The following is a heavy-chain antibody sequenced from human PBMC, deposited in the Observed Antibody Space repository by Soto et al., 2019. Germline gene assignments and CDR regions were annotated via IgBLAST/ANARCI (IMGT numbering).Heavy chain of an antibody. V-gene: IGHV4-61*08. J-gene: IGHJ4*02. Sequence: SETLSLTCTVSGGSIDSGDYYWSWIRQPPGKGLEWIGYVYYSGTTNYNPFLKSRVTLSLDKSKNQFSLHLNTLTDEDTAVYYCARGGAMGVDHWGQGTLVTVSS. D-gene: IGHD1-26*01. CDR3: ARGGAMGVDH. CDR1: GGSIDSGDYY. CDR2: VYYSGTT.